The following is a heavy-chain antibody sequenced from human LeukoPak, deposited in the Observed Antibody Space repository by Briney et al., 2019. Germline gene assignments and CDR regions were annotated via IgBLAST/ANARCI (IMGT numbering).Heavy chain of an antibody. J-gene: IGHJ5*02. Sequence: SETLSLTCTVSGGSISSSSYYWGWIRQPPGKGLEWIGSIYYSGSTDYNPSLKSRVTISVDTSKNQFSLKLSSVTAADTAVYYCARDAGRGNYYYGSGNWFDPWGQGTLVTVSS. CDR2: IYYSGST. CDR3: ARDAGRGNYYYGSGNWFDP. D-gene: IGHD3-10*01. CDR1: GGSISSSSYY. V-gene: IGHV4-39*07.